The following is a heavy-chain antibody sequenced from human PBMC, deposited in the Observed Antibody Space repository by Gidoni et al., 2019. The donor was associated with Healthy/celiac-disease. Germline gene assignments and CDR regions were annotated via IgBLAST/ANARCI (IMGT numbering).Heavy chain of an antibody. J-gene: IGHJ4*02. D-gene: IGHD3-3*01. V-gene: IGHV3-15*01. CDR1: GFTFSNAW. CDR3: TTDPYQRFLEWLSFDY. CDR2: IKSKTDGGTT. Sequence: EVQLVESGGGLVKPGGSLRLSCAASGFTFSNAWMSWVRQAPGKGLEWVGRIKSKTDGGTTDYAAPVKGRFTISRDDSKNTLYLQMNSLKTEDTAVYYCTTDPYQRFLEWLSFDYWGQGTLVTVSS.